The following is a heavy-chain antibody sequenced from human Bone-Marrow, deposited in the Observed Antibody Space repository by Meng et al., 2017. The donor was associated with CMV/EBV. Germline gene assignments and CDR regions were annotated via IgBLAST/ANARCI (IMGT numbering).Heavy chain of an antibody. V-gene: IGHV1-8*01. CDR2: MNTNSGNT. CDR3: ARGFPWGPAIAGRPGYWYFDL. J-gene: IGHJ2*01. CDR1: GYTFTSYD. D-gene: IGHD6-6*01. Sequence: ASVKVSCKASGYTFTSYDVNWVRQATGQGLEGMGWMNTNSGNTGYEQKFQGSVTMTRNTSISTAYMELRSLRSEDTAVYYCARGFPWGPAIAGRPGYWYFDLWGRGTLVTVSS.